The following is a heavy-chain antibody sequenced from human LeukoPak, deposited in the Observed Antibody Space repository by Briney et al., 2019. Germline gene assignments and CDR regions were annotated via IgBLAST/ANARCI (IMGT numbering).Heavy chain of an antibody. J-gene: IGHJ4*02. CDR3: ARNIRGSSSWYWDYFDY. Sequence: SETLSLTCAVYGGSFSGYYWSWIRQPPGKGLEWIGEINHSGSTNYNPSLRSRVTISVDTSKNQFSLNLSSVTAADTAVYYCARNIRGSSSWYWDYFDYWGQGTLVTVSS. D-gene: IGHD6-13*01. CDR1: GGSFSGYY. V-gene: IGHV4-34*01. CDR2: INHSGST.